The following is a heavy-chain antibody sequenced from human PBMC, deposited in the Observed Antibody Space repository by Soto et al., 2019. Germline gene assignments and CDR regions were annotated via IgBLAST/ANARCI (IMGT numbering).Heavy chain of an antibody. D-gene: IGHD6-13*01. CDR2: ISSSSSYT. CDR3: ARGRAYSSSLNWFDP. Sequence: PGGSLRLSCAASGFTFSDYYMSWIRQAPGKGLEWVSYISSSSSYTNYADSVKGRFTISRDNAKNSLYLQMNSLRAEDTAVYYCARGRAYSSSLNWFDPWGQGTLVTVAS. V-gene: IGHV3-11*06. CDR1: GFTFSDYY. J-gene: IGHJ5*02.